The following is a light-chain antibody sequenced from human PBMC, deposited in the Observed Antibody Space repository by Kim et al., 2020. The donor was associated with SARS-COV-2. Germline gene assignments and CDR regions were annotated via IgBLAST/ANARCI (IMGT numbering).Light chain of an antibody. Sequence: DIQMTQSPSSLSESVGDRVTITCRASQGISDYLAWYQQKPGKVPKLLIYAASTLQSGVPSRFSGSGSGTDFTFTISSLQPEDVATYYCQEYNSAPPNTFGQGTRLEIK. V-gene: IGKV1-27*01. CDR2: AAS. CDR3: QEYNSAPPNT. J-gene: IGKJ5*01. CDR1: QGISDY.